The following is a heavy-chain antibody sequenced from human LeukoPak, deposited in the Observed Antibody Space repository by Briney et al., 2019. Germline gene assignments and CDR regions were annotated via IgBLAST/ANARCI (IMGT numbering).Heavy chain of an antibody. CDR1: GGSISSYY. D-gene: IGHD5-12*01. V-gene: IGHV4-59*01. Sequence: SETLSLTCTVSGGSISSYYWSWIRQPPGKGLEWIGYIYYSGSTNYNPSLKSRITISVDTSKNQFSLKLSSVTTADTAVYYCARAWGYSGYEPGLFDYWGQGTLVPVSP. J-gene: IGHJ4*02. CDR2: IYYSGST. CDR3: ARAWGYSGYEPGLFDY.